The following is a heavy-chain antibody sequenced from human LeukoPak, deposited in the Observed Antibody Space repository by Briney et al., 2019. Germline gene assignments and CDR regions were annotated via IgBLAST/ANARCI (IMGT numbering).Heavy chain of an antibody. D-gene: IGHD3-10*01. J-gene: IGHJ4*02. CDR1: GYTFTGYY. CDR2: INPNTGGR. V-gene: IGHV1-2*02. CDR3: ARPGGGLDY. Sequence: ASVKVSCKASGYTFTGYYMHWVRQAPGQGLEWMGWINPNTGGRNYALKFQGRVTMTSDTSISTAYMELTGLRSDDTAVYCCARPGGGLDYWGQGTLVTVPS.